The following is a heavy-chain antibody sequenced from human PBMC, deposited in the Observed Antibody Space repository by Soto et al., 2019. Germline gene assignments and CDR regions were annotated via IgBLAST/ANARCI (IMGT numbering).Heavy chain of an antibody. J-gene: IGHJ6*02. V-gene: IGHV4-31*03. Sequence: LSLTCTVSGGSISSGGYYWSWIRQHPGKGLEWIGYIYYSGSTYYNPSLKSRVTISVDTSKNQFSLKLSSVTAADTAVYYCARDNWDSDYYYGMDVWGQGTTVTVSS. CDR3: ARDNWDSDYYYGMDV. D-gene: IGHD7-27*01. CDR2: IYYSGST. CDR1: GGSISSGGYY.